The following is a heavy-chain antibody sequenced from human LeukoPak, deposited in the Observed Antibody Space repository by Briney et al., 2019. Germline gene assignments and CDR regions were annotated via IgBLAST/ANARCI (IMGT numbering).Heavy chain of an antibody. D-gene: IGHD3-10*01. CDR2: ISSSSSYI. CDR3: ARGGNYYGSGGDY. Sequence: GGSLRLSCAASGFTFSSYSMNWVRQAPGKGLEWVSSISSSSSYIYYADSVKGRFTISRDNAKNSLYLQMNSLRAEDTAVYYCARGGNYYGSGGDYWGQGTLVTVSS. CDR1: GFTFSSYS. V-gene: IGHV3-21*01. J-gene: IGHJ4*02.